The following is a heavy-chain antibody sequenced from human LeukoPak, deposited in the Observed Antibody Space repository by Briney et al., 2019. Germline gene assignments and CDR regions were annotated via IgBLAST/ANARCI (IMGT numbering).Heavy chain of an antibody. CDR3: ARLDYGDYTALAFDI. J-gene: IGHJ3*02. Sequence: SETLSLTCTVSGGSISSSSYYWGWIREPPGKGLEGFGSIYYSGGIYYNSSLKSRVTVSVDTSKNQLSLKLSSVTAADTAVYYCARLDYGDYTALAFDIWGQGTMVNVSS. D-gene: IGHD4-17*01. CDR1: GGSISSSSYY. CDR2: IYYSGGI. V-gene: IGHV4-39*01.